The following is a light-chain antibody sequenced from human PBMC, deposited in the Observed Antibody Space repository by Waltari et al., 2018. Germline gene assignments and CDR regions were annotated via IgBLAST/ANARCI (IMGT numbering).Light chain of an antibody. Sequence: DIQLTQSPSFLSASVGDRVTITCRASQGISSYLAWYQQKPGKAPKLLIYVASTLQSGVPSRFSGSGSGTEFTLTISSLQPEDFATYYYQQLNNYPLTFGQGTRLEIK. J-gene: IGKJ5*01. CDR2: VAS. CDR1: QGISSY. CDR3: QQLNNYPLT. V-gene: IGKV1-9*01.